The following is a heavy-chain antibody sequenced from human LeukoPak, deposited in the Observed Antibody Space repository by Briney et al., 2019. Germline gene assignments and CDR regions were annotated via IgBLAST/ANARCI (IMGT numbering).Heavy chain of an antibody. V-gene: IGHV1-69*05. CDR2: IIPIFGTA. Sequence: ASVKVSCKASGGTFSSYAISWVRQSPGQGLEWMGGIIPIFGTANYAQKFQGRVTITTDESTSPAYMELSRLRSEDTAVYYCARAAEFGVVNNWFDPWGQGTLVTVSS. CDR1: GGTFSSYA. J-gene: IGHJ5*02. CDR3: ARAAEFGVVNNWFDP. D-gene: IGHD3-3*01.